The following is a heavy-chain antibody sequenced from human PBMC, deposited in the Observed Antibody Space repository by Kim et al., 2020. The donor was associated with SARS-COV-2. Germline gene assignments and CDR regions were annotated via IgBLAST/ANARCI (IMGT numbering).Heavy chain of an antibody. D-gene: IGHD3-10*01. V-gene: IGHV4-34*01. Sequence: SETLSLTCAVYGGSFSGFYWSWIRQPPGRGLEWIGEINYSGRTNYNPSLKSRVTISVDTSKNQFSLKLTSVTAADTAVYYCARRLPNTSGSGSHYCDLWGQGTLVTVSS. CDR3: ARRLPNTSGSGSHYCDL. CDR2: INYSGRT. CDR1: GGSFSGFY. J-gene: IGHJ4*02.